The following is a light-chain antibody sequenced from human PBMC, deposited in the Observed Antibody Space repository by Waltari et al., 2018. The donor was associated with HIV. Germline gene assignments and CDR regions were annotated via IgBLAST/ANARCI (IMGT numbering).Light chain of an antibody. J-gene: IGKJ1*01. V-gene: IGKV2-28*01. CDR2: LGS. Sequence: DIVMTQSPLSLLVTPGEPASIHCRSSQSLMHSIGYNYVDWYLQKPGQSPQVLIYLGSNRASGVPDRFSGSVSGTDFTLKISRVEPEDVGVYYCMQTLQTPWTFGQGTKVEIK. CDR1: QSLMHSIGYNY. CDR3: MQTLQTPWT.